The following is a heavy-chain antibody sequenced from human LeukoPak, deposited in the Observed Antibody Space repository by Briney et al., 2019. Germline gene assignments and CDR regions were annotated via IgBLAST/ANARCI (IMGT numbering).Heavy chain of an antibody. J-gene: IGHJ6*02. D-gene: IGHD4-17*01. CDR1: GGSISYYY. CDR2: IYYSGTT. Sequence: TSETLSLTCTVSGGSISYYYWSWIRQSPGKGLEWIGYIYYSGTTNHNPSLKSRVTISVDTSKNQFSLQLRSVTAADTAVYYCAREDPQTTVPEGMDVWGQGTTVTVSS. V-gene: IGHV4-59*01. CDR3: AREDPQTTVPEGMDV.